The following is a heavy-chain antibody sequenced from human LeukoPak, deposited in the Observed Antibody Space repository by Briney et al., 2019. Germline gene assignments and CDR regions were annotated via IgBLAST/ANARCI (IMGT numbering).Heavy chain of an antibody. Sequence: GGSLRLSCAASGFTFSSYWMHWVRQAPGKGLVWVSRINSDGSSTSYADSVKGRFTISRDNAKNTLYLQMNSLRAEDTAIYYCARDAASGNNWFDPWGQGTLVTVSS. CDR2: INSDGSST. CDR3: ARDAASGNNWFDP. CDR1: GFTFSSYW. J-gene: IGHJ5*02. V-gene: IGHV3-74*01. D-gene: IGHD3-3*01.